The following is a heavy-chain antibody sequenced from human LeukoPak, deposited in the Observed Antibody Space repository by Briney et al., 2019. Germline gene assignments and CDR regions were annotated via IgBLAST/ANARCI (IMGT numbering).Heavy chain of an antibody. CDR1: GNSFTSYW. Sequence: GESLKISCKGSGNSFTSYWIGWVRQMPGKGLEWMGIIYPGDSDTRYSPSFQGQVTISADKSISTAYLQWSSLKASDTAMYYCARAPKYQLLYEAHYYYGMDVWGQGTTVTVSS. CDR3: ARAPKYQLLYEAHYYYGMDV. CDR2: IYPGDSDT. D-gene: IGHD2-2*02. J-gene: IGHJ6*02. V-gene: IGHV5-51*01.